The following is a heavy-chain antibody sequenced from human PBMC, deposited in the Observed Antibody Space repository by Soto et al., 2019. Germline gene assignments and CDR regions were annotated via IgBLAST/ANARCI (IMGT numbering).Heavy chain of an antibody. D-gene: IGHD4-4*01. V-gene: IGHV1-24*01. Sequence: ASVKVSCKVSGYTLTELSMHWVRQAPGKGLEWMGGFDPEDGETIYAQKFQGRVTMTEDTSTDTAYMELSSLRSEDTAVYYCATSPQVINWFDPWGQGTLVTVSS. CDR3: ATSPQVINWFDP. CDR1: GYTLTELS. J-gene: IGHJ5*02. CDR2: FDPEDGET.